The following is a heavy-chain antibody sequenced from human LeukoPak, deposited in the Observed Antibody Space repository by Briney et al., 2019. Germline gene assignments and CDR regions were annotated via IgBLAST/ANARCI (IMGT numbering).Heavy chain of an antibody. Sequence: PSETLSLTCTVSGGSISSGGYYWSWIRQHPGKGLERIGYIYYSGSTYYNPSLKSRVTISVDTSKNQFSLKLSSVTAADTAVYYCARVVAARSYYYYYMDVWGKGTTVTVSS. J-gene: IGHJ6*03. CDR1: GGSISSGGYY. V-gene: IGHV4-31*03. CDR3: ARVVAARSYYYYYMDV. CDR2: IYYSGST. D-gene: IGHD6-6*01.